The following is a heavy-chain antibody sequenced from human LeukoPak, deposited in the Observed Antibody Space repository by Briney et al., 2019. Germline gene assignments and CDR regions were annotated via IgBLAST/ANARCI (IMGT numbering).Heavy chain of an antibody. J-gene: IGHJ4*02. CDR1: GGSFSGYY. V-gene: IGHV4-34*01. CDR3: ARSDVVAAAGIDY. Sequence: PSETLSLTCAVYGGSFSGYYWSWIRQPPGKGLEWIGEANHSGSTNYNPSLKSRVTISVDTSKNQFSLKLSSVTAADTAVYYCARSDVVAAAGIDYGGQGTLVTVSS. CDR2: ANHSGST. D-gene: IGHD6-13*01.